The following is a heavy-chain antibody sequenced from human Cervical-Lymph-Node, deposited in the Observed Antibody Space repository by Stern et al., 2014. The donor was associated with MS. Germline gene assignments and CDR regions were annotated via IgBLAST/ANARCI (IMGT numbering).Heavy chain of an antibody. CDR3: ARILYDGAYRGDY. V-gene: IGHV2-26*01. J-gene: IGHJ4*02. Sequence: QITLKESGPVLVKPTETLMLTCTVSGFSLSNARMGVSWIRQPPGKALEWLAHNFLNGEKSYSTSLKSRLTISKDTSKSQVVLTMTNMDPVDTATYFCARILYDGAYRGDYWGQGTLVTVSS. CDR2: NFLNGEK. D-gene: IGHD3-10*01. CDR1: GFSLSNARMG.